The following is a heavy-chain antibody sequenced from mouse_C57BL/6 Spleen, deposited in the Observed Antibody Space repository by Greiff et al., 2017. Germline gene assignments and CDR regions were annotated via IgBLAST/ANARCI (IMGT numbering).Heavy chain of an antibody. D-gene: IGHD1-1*01. V-gene: IGHV1-4*01. Sequence: LQESGAELVRPGASVKMSCKASGYTFTSYTMHWVKQRPGQGLEWIGYINPSSGYTKYNQKFKDKATLTADKSSSTAYMQLSSLTSEDSAVYYCAREGSGSSYAYYFDYWGQGTTLTVSS. CDR1: GYTFTSYT. CDR3: AREGSGSSYAYYFDY. J-gene: IGHJ2*01. CDR2: INPSSGYT.